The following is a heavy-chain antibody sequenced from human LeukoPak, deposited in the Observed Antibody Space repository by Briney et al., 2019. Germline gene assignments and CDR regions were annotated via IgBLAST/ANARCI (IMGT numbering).Heavy chain of an antibody. Sequence: ASVKVSCKASGYTFTTYHMHWVRQAPGQGLEWVGIINPSGGSATYAQRFRGRVTMTSDTSTGTVYMELRSLTSEDTAMYYCARDHSPPATSVGTTYYFDYWGQGTLATVSS. CDR3: ARDHSPPATSVGTTYYFDY. CDR1: GYTFTTYH. J-gene: IGHJ4*02. CDR2: INPSGGSA. D-gene: IGHD1-1*01. V-gene: IGHV1-46*01.